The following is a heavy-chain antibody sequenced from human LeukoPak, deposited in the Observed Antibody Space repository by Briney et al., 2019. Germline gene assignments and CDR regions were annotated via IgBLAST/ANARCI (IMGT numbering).Heavy chain of an antibody. CDR3: ARDLWFGELLTTYYYYYGMDV. Sequence: GRSLRLSCAASGFTFSSYAMHWVRQAPGKGLEWVAVISYDGSNKYYADSVKGRFTTSRDNSKNTLYLQMNSLRAEDTAVYYCARDLWFGELLTTYYYYYGMDVWGQGTTVTVSS. V-gene: IGHV3-30-3*01. CDR1: GFTFSSYA. D-gene: IGHD3-10*01. J-gene: IGHJ6*02. CDR2: ISYDGSNK.